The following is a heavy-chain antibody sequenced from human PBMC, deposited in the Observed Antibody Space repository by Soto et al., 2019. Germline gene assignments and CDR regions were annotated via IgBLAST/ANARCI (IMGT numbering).Heavy chain of an antibody. CDR1: GGTFSSYT. CDR2: IIPILGIA. Sequence: GASVKVSCKASGGTFSSYTISWVRQAPGQGLEWMGRIIPILGIANYAQKFQGRVTITADKSTSTAYMELSSLRSEDTAVYYCARSIAALASSPNWFDPWGQGTLVTVSS. J-gene: IGHJ5*02. CDR3: ARSIAALASSPNWFDP. V-gene: IGHV1-69*02. D-gene: IGHD6-6*01.